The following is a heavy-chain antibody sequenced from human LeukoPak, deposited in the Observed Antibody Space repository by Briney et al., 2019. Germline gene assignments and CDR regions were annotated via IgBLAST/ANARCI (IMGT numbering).Heavy chain of an antibody. CDR2: IPYDGSNK. CDR1: GFTFSSYA. CDR3: AREGTVVTAIVPNYDY. V-gene: IGHV3-30-3*01. D-gene: IGHD2-21*02. Sequence: PGGSLRLSCAASGFTFSSYAMHWVRQAPGKGLEWVAVIPYDGSNKYYADSVKGRFTISRDNSKNTLYLQMNSLRAEDTAVYYCAREGTVVTAIVPNYDYWGQGTLVTVSS. J-gene: IGHJ4*02.